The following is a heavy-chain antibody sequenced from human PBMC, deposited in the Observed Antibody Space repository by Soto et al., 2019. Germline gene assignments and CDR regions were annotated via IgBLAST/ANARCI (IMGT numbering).Heavy chain of an antibody. J-gene: IGHJ2*01. V-gene: IGHV3-21*01. D-gene: IGHD1-26*01. CDR2: ISSTSDYI. CDR3: AREKSGADAWYFDL. CDR1: GFTLSSYS. Sequence: EVQLVESGGGLVKPGGSLRLSCAVSGFTLSSYSMNWVRQAPGTGLEWVSSISSTSDYIYYGESVKGRFTVSRDNAGNSLYLQMNSLRDEDTAVYFCAREKSGADAWYFDLWGRGTLVTVSS.